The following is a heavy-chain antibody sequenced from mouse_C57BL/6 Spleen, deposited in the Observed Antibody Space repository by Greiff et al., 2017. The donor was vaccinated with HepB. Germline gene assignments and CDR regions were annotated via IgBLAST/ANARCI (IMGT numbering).Heavy chain of an antibody. Sequence: VQLQQSGPGLVQPSQSLSITCTVSGFSLTSYGVHWVRQSPGKGLEWLGVIWSGGSTDYNAAFISRLSISKDNSKSQVFFKMNSLQADDTAIYYCARNYYYGSSYDFFYAMDYWGQGTSVTVSS. CDR2: IWSGGST. CDR3: ARNYYYGSSYDFFYAMDY. J-gene: IGHJ4*01. V-gene: IGHV2-2*01. D-gene: IGHD1-1*01. CDR1: GFSLTSYG.